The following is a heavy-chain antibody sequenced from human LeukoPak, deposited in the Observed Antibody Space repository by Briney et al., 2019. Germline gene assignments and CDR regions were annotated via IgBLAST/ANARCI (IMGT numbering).Heavy chain of an antibody. Sequence: GGSLRPSCAASGFTFSSYGMHWVRQAPGKGLEWVALIWYDGSNEYCADSVKGRFTLSRDNVQNSLYLQMNSLRAEDTAMYYCARDRGYFDNWGQGTLVTVSS. J-gene: IGHJ4*02. CDR3: ARDRGYFDN. CDR2: IWYDGSNE. V-gene: IGHV3-33*01. CDR1: GFTFSSYG.